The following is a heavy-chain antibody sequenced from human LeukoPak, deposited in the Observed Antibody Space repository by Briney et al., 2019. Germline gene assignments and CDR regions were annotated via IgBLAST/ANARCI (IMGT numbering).Heavy chain of an antibody. Sequence: SETLSLTCTVSGGSISSYYWSWIRQPPRKGLEWMGFIYDSGTTNYNPSLKSRVTISVDTSKNQFSLKLSSVTAADTAVYFCARVGLGYCSGGTCSPGWFDPWGQGTLVTVSS. CDR2: IYDSGTT. CDR3: ARVGLGYCSGGTCSPGWFDP. D-gene: IGHD2-15*01. J-gene: IGHJ5*02. V-gene: IGHV4-59*01. CDR1: GGSISSYY.